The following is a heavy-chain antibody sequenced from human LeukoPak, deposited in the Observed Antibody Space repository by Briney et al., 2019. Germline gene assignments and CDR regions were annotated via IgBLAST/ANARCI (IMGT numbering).Heavy chain of an antibody. CDR2: MNPNSGIT. CDR3: AREDYYDSGSNDY. D-gene: IGHD3-22*01. Sequence: VKVSCKAPGYTFTSYDINWVRQATGQGLEWMGWMNPNSGITGYAQKFQGRVTISRNTSISTAYMELSSLRSEDTAVYYCAREDYYDSGSNDYWGQGTLVTVSS. V-gene: IGHV1-8*03. CDR1: GYTFTSYD. J-gene: IGHJ4*02.